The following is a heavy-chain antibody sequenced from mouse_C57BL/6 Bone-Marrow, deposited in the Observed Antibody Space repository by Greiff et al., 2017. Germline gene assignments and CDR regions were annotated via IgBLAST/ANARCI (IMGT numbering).Heavy chain of an antibody. CDR2: ISSGGSNT. CDR3: AREKWYYTMGY. V-gene: IGHV5-6*01. CDR1: GFTFSSYG. D-gene: IGHD1-3*01. Sequence: EVHLVESGGDLVKPGGSLKLSCAASGFTFSSYGMSWVRQTPDKRLEWVATISSGGSNTYYPDSVKGRFTISRNNTKNTLYLQISSLKSEDTAMYYCAREKWYYTMGYWGQGTSVTVSS. J-gene: IGHJ4*01.